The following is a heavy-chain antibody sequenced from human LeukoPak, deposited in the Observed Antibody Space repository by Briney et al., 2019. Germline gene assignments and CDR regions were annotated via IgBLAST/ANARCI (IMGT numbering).Heavy chain of an antibody. D-gene: IGHD1-26*01. CDR1: GFIVSNEN. Sequence: GGSLRLSCAASGFIVSNENINWVRQAPGKGLEWVSIIHIGGGTNYADFVKGRFTISRDNSRNTVYLQMNSLRVEDTAVYYCARHRELGLWGQGTLVSVSS. CDR3: ARHRELGL. J-gene: IGHJ4*02. CDR2: IHIGGGT. V-gene: IGHV3-66*04.